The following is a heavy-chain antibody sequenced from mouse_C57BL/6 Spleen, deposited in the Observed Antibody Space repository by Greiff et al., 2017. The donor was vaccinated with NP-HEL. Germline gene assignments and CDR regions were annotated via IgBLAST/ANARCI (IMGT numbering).Heavy chain of an antibody. J-gene: IGHJ1*03. Sequence: QVQLQQSGTELVKPGASVKLSCKASGYTFTSYWMHWVKQRPGQGLEWIGNINPSNGGTNYNEKFKSKATLTVDKSSSTAYMQLSSLTSEDSAVYYCARSGYYVGWYFDVWGTGTTVTVSS. CDR1: GYTFTSYW. CDR2: INPSNGGT. CDR3: ARSGYYVGWYFDV. V-gene: IGHV1-53*01. D-gene: IGHD2-3*01.